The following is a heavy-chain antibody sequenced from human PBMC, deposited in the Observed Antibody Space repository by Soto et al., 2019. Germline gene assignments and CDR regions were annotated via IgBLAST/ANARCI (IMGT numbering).Heavy chain of an antibody. D-gene: IGHD3-3*01. V-gene: IGHV3-23*01. Sequence: EVLLLESGGGLVQPGESLRLSCAASGFSFQRYGMSWVRQAPGQGLEWISGIDAGGDDTYYTDSVKGRFTISRDGSKNTLYLQMNSLRVEDTAVYHCARDREWPHDKFGFWGRGTLVTVSS. CDR3: ARDREWPHDKFGF. J-gene: IGHJ4*02. CDR2: IDAGGDDT. CDR1: GFSFQRYG.